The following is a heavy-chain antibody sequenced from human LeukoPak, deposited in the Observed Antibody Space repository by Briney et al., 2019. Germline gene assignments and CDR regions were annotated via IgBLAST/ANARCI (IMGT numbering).Heavy chain of an antibody. CDR2: FNISGST. V-gene: IGHV4-4*07. J-gene: IGHJ5*02. CDR3: ARDINPHGFDP. CDR1: GASISRYY. Sequence: SETLSLTCTVSGASISRYYWSWIRQSAGKGLERIGRFNISGSTHYNPSLKSRVTMSVDTSKNQFSLKLSSVTAADTAVYYCARDINPHGFDPWGQGTLVTVSS.